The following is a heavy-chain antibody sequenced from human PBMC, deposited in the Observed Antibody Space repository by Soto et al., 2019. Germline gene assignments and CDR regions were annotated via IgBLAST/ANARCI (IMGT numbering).Heavy chain of an antibody. D-gene: IGHD5-12*01. J-gene: IGHJ5*02. CDR1: GFTFSSYS. V-gene: IGHV3-21*01. CDR3: AREDSGYTYNWFDP. CDR2: ISSSSSYI. Sequence: ESGGGLVKPGGSLRLSCAASGFTFSSYSMNWVRQAPGKGLEWVSSISSSSSYIYYADSVKGRFTISRDNAKNSLYLQMNSLRAEDTAVYYCAREDSGYTYNWFDPWGQGTLVTVSS.